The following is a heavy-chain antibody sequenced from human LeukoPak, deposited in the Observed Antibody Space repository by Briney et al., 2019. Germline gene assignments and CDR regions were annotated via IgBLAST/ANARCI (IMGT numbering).Heavy chain of an antibody. J-gene: IGHJ3*02. Sequence: PWGSLRLSCAASGFTVSSNYISWVRQAPGKGLEWGSVIYSAGTTYYADSVKGRFTISRDKSKNTLYLQMNSLRVEDTAVYYSASQSTPVLPFDIWGQGTMVTVSS. CDR1: GFTVSSNY. CDR3: ASQSTPVLPFDI. V-gene: IGHV3-66*04. CDR2: IYSAGTT.